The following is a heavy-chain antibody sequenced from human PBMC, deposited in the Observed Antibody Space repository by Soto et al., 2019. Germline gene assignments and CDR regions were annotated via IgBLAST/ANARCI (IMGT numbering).Heavy chain of an antibody. J-gene: IGHJ2*01. CDR1: GFSFSTYA. Sequence: QVQLVESGGGVVQPERSLRLSCTASGFSFSTYAMQWVRQAPGKGLEWVAVVSSEGGIQFYADSVKGRFTISRDNSKNSLYLQMTSLTTEEAAIYYCARENYSGGRVIGSLDLWGRGTLVSVSS. D-gene: IGHD2-15*01. CDR2: VSSEGGIQ. CDR3: ARENYSGGRVIGSLDL. V-gene: IGHV3-30-3*01.